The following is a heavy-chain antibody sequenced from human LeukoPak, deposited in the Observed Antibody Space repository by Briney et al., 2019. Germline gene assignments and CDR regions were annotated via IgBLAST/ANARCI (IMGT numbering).Heavy chain of an antibody. CDR2: LSGSGGGT. CDR3: AKRGVVIRVFLVGFHKEAYYFDS. V-gene: IGHV3-23*01. CDR1: ELHA. J-gene: IGHJ4*02. D-gene: IGHD3-10*01. Sequence: GGSLRLSCAASELHAMTWVRQGPGKGLEWVAGLSGSGGGTNYADSVQGRFTISRDNPKNTLYLQMNSLRAEDTAVYFCAKRGVVIRVFLVGFHKEAYYFDSWGQGALVTVSS.